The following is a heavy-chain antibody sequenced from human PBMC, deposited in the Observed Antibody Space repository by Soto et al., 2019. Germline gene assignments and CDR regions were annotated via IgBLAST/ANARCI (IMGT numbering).Heavy chain of an antibody. CDR3: AKMYRGYSGYIQS. D-gene: IGHD5-12*01. J-gene: IGHJ5*02. V-gene: IGHV3-23*01. CDR1: GFTFSNYA. CDR2: ISAGGVST. Sequence: GGSLRLSCAASGFTFSNYAMTWVRQGPGKGLEWVSSISAGGVSTYFADSVKGRFTISRDNSKNTLFLHMNSLRAEDTAVYYCAKMYRGYSGYIQSWGQGTLVTVSS.